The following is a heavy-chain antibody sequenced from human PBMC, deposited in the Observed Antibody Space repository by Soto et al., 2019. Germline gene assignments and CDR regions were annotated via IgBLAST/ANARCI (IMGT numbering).Heavy chain of an antibody. Sequence: QVQLVESGGGVVQPGASLRLSCVGSGFTFRSYVIHWVRQAPGKGLEWVALTSYDGSNKYYDDSVKGRFTISRDNSRNTVDLHMDSLRLEYTALYYCARWGTTGGLDVWGQGTLVSVSS. CDR2: TSYDGSNK. D-gene: IGHD3-16*01. V-gene: IGHV3-30*19. J-gene: IGHJ4*02. CDR3: ARWGTTGGLDV. CDR1: GFTFRSYV.